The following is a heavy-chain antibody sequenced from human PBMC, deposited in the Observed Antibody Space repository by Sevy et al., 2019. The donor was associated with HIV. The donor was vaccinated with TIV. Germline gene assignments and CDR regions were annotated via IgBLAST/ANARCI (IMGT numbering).Heavy chain of an antibody. J-gene: IGHJ4*02. CDR2: ISYTGSTK. CDR1: GFTFSSYG. D-gene: IGHD3-22*01. Sequence: GGSLRLSCAASGFTFSSYGMHWVRQAPGKGLEWVAVISYTGSTKYYADSVKGRFTISRDDSKNSLYLQLNSLRAEDTAIYYCARKYDSSGYFDYWGQGTLVTVSS. V-gene: IGHV3-30*03. CDR3: ARKYDSSGYFDY.